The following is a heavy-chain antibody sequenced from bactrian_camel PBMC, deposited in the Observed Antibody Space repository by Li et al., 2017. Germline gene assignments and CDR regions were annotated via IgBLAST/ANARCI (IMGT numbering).Heavy chain of an antibody. CDR3: VKPNPDARGGFDH. D-gene: IGHD1*01. J-gene: IGHJ4*01. CDR2: IHTGGGGLT. Sequence: VQLVESGGGSVQAGGSLRLSCAPSSYTSGNNWMGWFRQAPGKEREGVAAIHTGGGGLTDYADSVKGRFTISRDNAKNTVYLLMNGLKPEDTAVYYCVKPNPDARGGFDHWGQGTQVTVS. V-gene: IGHV3S40*01. CDR1: SYTSGNNW.